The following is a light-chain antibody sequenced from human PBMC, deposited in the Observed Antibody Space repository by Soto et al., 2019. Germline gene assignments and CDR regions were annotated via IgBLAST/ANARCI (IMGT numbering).Light chain of an antibody. CDR1: QSVSSY. CDR2: DAS. J-gene: IGKJ4*01. Sequence: EIVLTQSPATLSLSPGERATLSCRASQSVSSYLAWYQQKPGQAPRLLIYDASTRATGIPGGFSGSGSGTDFTLTISSPEPEDVAVYYCQQRSNWPLTFGGGTRVEIK. CDR3: QQRSNWPLT. V-gene: IGKV3-11*01.